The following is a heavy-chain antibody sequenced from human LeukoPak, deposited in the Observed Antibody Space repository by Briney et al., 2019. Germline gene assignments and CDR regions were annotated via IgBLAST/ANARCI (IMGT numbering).Heavy chain of an antibody. J-gene: IGHJ4*02. Sequence: SETLSLTCAVYGGSFSGYYCSWIRQPPGKGLEWIGEINHSGSTNYNPSLKSRVTISVDTSKKQFSLKLSSVTTADTAVYYCARAEHGPTYYYDSSGPLDYWGQGTLVTVSS. CDR3: ARAEHGPTYYYDSSGPLDY. D-gene: IGHD3-22*01. CDR2: INHSGST. V-gene: IGHV4-34*01. CDR1: GGSFSGYY.